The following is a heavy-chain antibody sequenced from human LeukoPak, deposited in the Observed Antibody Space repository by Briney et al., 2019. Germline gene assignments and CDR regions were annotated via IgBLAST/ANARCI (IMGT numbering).Heavy chain of an antibody. CDR3: ARGRERGSSSSFTDY. J-gene: IGHJ4*02. V-gene: IGHV1-8*03. CDR1: GYTFTSYA. CDR2: MNPNSANT. D-gene: IGHD6-6*01. Sequence: GASVKVSCKASGYTFTSYAMHRVRQAPGQRLEWMGWMNPNSANTGYVQKFQGRVTITRNTSISTTYMELSSLRFEDTAVYYCARGRERGSSSSFTDYWGQGTLVIVSS.